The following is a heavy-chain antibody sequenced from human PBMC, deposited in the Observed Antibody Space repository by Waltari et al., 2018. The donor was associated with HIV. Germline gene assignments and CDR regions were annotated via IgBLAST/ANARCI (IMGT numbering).Heavy chain of an antibody. J-gene: IGHJ4*02. CDR2: IWYDGSNK. Sequence: QVQLVESGGGVVQPGRSLRLSCAASGFTFKNYGMHWVRQAPGKGLEWVAVIWYDGSNKYYADSVKGRFTISRDNSKNRLYLQMNSLRAEDTAVYYCARDRGGNSSLVLDSWGQGTLVTVSS. CDR1: GFTFKNYG. V-gene: IGHV3-33*01. CDR3: ARDRGGNSSLVLDS. D-gene: IGHD6-6*01.